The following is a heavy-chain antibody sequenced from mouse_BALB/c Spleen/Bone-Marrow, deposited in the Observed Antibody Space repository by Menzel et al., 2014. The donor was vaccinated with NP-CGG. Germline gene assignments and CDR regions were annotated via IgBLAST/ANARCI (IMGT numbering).Heavy chain of an antibody. CDR3: TRLGAHYAMDY. CDR1: GYTFTSYW. V-gene: IGHV1S22*01. D-gene: IGHD3-3*01. Sequence: LQQSGSELVRPGASVKLSCKASGYTFTSYWMHWVKQRPGQGLEWIGNIYPGSGSTNYDEKFKSKATLTVDTSSSTAYMQLSSLTSEDSTVYYCTRLGAHYAMDYWGQGTSDTVSS. CDR2: IYPGSGST. J-gene: IGHJ4*01.